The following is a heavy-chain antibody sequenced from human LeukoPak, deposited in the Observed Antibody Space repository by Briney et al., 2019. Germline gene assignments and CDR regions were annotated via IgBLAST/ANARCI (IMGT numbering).Heavy chain of an antibody. J-gene: IGHJ3*02. V-gene: IGHV4-59*08. CDR1: GGSISGYH. Sequence: PSETLSLTCTVSGGSISGYHWNWIRQPPGKGLEWIGNIYYSGSTNYSPSLKSRVTISVDTSKNQFSLKLRSVTAADTAVYYCARHVTISGPYDASDIWGQGTMVTVSP. D-gene: IGHD5-24*01. CDR3: ARHVTISGPYDASDI. CDR2: IYYSGST.